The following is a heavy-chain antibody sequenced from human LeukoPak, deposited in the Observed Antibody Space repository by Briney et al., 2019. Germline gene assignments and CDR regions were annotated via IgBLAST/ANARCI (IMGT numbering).Heavy chain of an antibody. V-gene: IGHV3-30*18. D-gene: IGHD3-10*01. Sequence: GRSLRLSCAASGFTFSSYGMHWVRQAPGKGLEWVAVISYDGSNKYYADSVKGRFTISRDNSKNTLYLQMNSLRAEDTAVYYCAKNYGSGSYSVDYRGQGTLVTVSS. J-gene: IGHJ4*02. CDR2: ISYDGSNK. CDR3: AKNYGSGSYSVDY. CDR1: GFTFSSYG.